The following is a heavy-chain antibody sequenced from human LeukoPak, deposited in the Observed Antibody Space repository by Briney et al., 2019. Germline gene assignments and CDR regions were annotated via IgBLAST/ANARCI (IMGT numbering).Heavy chain of an antibody. D-gene: IGHD3-10*01. CDR1: GYSISSGYY. CDR3: ALTDDHYYGSGSQILQPDY. Sequence: PSETLSLTCTVSGYSISSGYYWGWIRQPPGKGLEWIGSIYYSGSTYYNPSLKSRVTISVDTSKNQFSLKLSSVTAADTAVYYCALTDDHYYGSGSQILQPDYWGQGTLVTVSS. J-gene: IGHJ4*02. V-gene: IGHV4-38-2*02. CDR2: IYYSGST.